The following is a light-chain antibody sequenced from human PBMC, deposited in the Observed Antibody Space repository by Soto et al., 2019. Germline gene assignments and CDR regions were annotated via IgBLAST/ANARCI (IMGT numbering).Light chain of an antibody. J-gene: IGKJ2*01. CDR2: GSS. CDR1: QTVASN. CDR3: QQYHNWPPQYT. V-gene: IGKV3-15*01. Sequence: EIVMTQSPATLSVSPGERATLSCRASQTVASNLAWYQQKPGQAPRLLIHGSSTRATGVPARFSGSGSGTEFTPTISSLQSEDFAVYYCQQYHNWPPQYTFGQGTKLQI.